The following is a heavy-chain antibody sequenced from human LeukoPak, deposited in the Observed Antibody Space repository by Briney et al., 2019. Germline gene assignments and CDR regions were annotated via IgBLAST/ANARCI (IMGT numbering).Heavy chain of an antibody. V-gene: IGHV1-2*02. CDR1: GYTFTGYY. Sequence: ASVKVSCKASGYTFTGYYTHWVRQAPGQGLEWMGWINPNSGGTNYAQKFQGRVTMTRDTSISTAYMELSRLRSDDTAVYYCARGLRGMATIRGPLDYWGQGTLVTVSS. J-gene: IGHJ4*02. D-gene: IGHD5-24*01. CDR2: INPNSGGT. CDR3: ARGLRGMATIRGPLDY.